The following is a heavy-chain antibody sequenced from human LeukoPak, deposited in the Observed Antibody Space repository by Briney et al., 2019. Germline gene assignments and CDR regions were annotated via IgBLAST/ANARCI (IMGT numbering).Heavy chain of an antibody. D-gene: IGHD3-22*01. CDR2: INHSGST. J-gene: IGHJ1*01. Sequence: SETLSLTCAVYGGSFSGYYWSWIRQPPGKGLEWIGEINHSGSTNYNPSLKSRVTISVDTSKNQFSLKLSSVTAADTAVYYCARHESGLRSSGYSPTGYFQHWGQGTLVTVSS. CDR1: GGSFSGYY. CDR3: ARHESGLRSSGYSPTGYFQH. V-gene: IGHV4-34*01.